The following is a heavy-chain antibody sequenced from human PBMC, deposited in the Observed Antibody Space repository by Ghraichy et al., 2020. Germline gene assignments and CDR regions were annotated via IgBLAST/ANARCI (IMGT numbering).Heavy chain of an antibody. D-gene: IGHD6-13*01. CDR1: GFTFSSYA. CDR3: AKEYGSSFLVNWFDP. V-gene: IGHV3-23*01. J-gene: IGHJ5*02. CDR2: ISGSGGST. Sequence: LSLTCAASGFTFSSYAMSWVRQAPGKGLEWVSAISGSGGSTYYADSVKGRFTISRDNSKNTLYLQMNSLRAEDTAVCYCAKEYGSSFLVNWFDPWGQGTLVTVSS.